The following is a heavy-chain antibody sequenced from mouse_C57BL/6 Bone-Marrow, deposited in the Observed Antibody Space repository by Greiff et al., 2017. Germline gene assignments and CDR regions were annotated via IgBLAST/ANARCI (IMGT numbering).Heavy chain of an antibody. J-gene: IGHJ2*01. CDR2: INPNNGGT. D-gene: IGHD1-1*01. Sequence: EVQLQQSGPELVKPGASVKISCKASGYTFTDYYMNWVKQSHGKSLEWIGDINPNNGGTSYNQKFKGKATLTVDKSSSTAYMELRSLTSEDSAVYYCAGEEDYYGSGGYWGQGTTLTVSS. CDR3: AGEEDYYGSGGY. CDR1: GYTFTDYY. V-gene: IGHV1-26*01.